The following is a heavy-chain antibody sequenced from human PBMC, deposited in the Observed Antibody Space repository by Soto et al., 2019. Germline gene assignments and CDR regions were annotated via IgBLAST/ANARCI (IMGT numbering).Heavy chain of an antibody. J-gene: IGHJ4*02. D-gene: IGHD1-7*01. Sequence: SVKVSCKASGFTFTSSAVQWVRQARGQRLEWIGWIVVGSGNTNYAQKFQERVTITRDMSTSTAYMELSSLRSEDTAVYYCAAADNNCTYGGTFDYWGQGTLVTVSS. V-gene: IGHV1-58*01. CDR1: GFTFTSSA. CDR3: AAADNNCTYGGTFDY. CDR2: IVVGSGNT.